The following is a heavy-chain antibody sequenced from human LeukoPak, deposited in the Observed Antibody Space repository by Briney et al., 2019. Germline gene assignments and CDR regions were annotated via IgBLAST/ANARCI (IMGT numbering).Heavy chain of an antibody. CDR1: GFSLRNYW. CDR3: ARDGGLHTNFDY. Sequence: KPGGSLRLSCAASGFSLRNYWMGWVRQAPGKGLEWVANTKPDGSAEYYADSVRGRFTASRDNANNLLYLQMNRLRAEDTAVYYCARDGGLHTNFDYWGQGTLLTVSS. J-gene: IGHJ4*02. CDR2: TKPDGSAE. D-gene: IGHD2-15*01. V-gene: IGHV3-7*01.